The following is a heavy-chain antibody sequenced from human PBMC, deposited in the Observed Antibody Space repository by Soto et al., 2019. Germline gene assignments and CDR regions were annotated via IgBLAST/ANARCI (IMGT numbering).Heavy chain of an antibody. V-gene: IGHV1-18*01. Sequence: QVPLVQSGAEVKKPGASVKVSCKASGYTFTSFGISWVRQAPGQGLEWMGWISAYNGNTNYAQKVQGRVTMTTDTSTSTAYMELRSMRSDDTAVYYCARARNYGDYFDYWGQGTLVTVSS. J-gene: IGHJ4*02. CDR2: ISAYNGNT. CDR3: ARARNYGDYFDY. CDR1: GYTFTSFG. D-gene: IGHD4-17*01.